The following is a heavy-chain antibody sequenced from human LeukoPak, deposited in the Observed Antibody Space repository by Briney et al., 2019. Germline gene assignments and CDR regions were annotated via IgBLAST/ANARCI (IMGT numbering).Heavy chain of an antibody. V-gene: IGHV3-48*03. CDR2: ISSSGDTI. CDR3: ARGGQYCSGGSCYYYYGMDV. Sequence: PGRSLRLSCAASGFTFNSYAMNWVRQAPGKGLEWVSYISSSGDTIYYADSVKGRFTISRDNAKNSLYLQMNSLRAEDTAVYYCARGGQYCSGGSCYYYYGMDVWGQGTTVTVSS. CDR1: GFTFNSYA. J-gene: IGHJ6*02. D-gene: IGHD2-15*01.